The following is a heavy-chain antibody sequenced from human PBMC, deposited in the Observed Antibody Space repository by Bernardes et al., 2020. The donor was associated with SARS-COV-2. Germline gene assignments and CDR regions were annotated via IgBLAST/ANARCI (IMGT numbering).Heavy chain of an antibody. V-gene: IGHV4-39*01. CDR3: VGSSCGRDCYIGGLRSWDYGMDV. J-gene: IGHJ6*02. CDR1: SGSISNINYY. D-gene: IGHD2-21*02. CDR2: IYSSGTT. Sequence: SETLSLTCTVSSGSISNINYYWGWLLQPPGKGLEWIGSIYSSGTTYKNTSLQSRVTKSVDTSKNQFSLRLTSVTAADTAVYYGVGSSCGRDCYIGGLRSWDYGMDVWGQGTTVTVSS.